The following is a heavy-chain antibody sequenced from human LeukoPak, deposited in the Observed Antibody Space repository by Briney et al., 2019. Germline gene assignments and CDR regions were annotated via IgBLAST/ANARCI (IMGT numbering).Heavy chain of an antibody. CDR2: IIPIFGTA. V-gene: IGHV1-69*13. CDR3: ASAPRYSSSWPNNWFDP. Sequence: ASVKVSCKASGGTFSSYAISWVRQAPGQGLEWMGGIIPIFGTANYAQKFQGRVTITADESTSTAYMELSSLRSEDTAVYFCASAPRYSSSWPNNWFDPWGQGTRVTVSS. D-gene: IGHD6-13*01. J-gene: IGHJ5*02. CDR1: GGTFSSYA.